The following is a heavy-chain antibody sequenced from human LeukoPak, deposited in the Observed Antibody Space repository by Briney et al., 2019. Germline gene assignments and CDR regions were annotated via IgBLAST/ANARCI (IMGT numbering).Heavy chain of an antibody. CDR3: AKDQGYSGYGPGDY. D-gene: IGHD5-12*01. Sequence: PGGSLRLSCAASGLTFSSYEMNWVRQAPGKGLEWVSYISSSGSSIYYADSVKGRFTISRDNAKKLLYLQMHSLRAEDTAVYYCAKDQGYSGYGPGDYWGQGTLVTVSS. J-gene: IGHJ4*02. CDR2: ISSSGSSI. V-gene: IGHV3-48*03. CDR1: GLTFSSYE.